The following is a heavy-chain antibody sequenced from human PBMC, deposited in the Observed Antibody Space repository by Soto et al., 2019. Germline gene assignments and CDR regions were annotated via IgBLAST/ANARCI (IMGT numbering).Heavy chain of an antibody. J-gene: IGHJ4*02. CDR2: ITSRADTI. V-gene: IGHV3-11*01. Sequence: GGSLRLSCAASGCTFSDYYMSWIRQAPGKGLEWVSHITSRADTIYYADSVKGRFTISRDNAKSSLYLQMNSLRAEDTAVYYCARELIVVAGSYFDYWGQGSLVTVSS. CDR1: GCTFSDYY. CDR3: ARELIVVAGSYFDY. D-gene: IGHD6-19*01.